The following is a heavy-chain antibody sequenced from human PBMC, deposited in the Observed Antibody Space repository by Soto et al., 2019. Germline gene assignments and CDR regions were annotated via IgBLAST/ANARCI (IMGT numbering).Heavy chain of an antibody. CDR3: ARESATAMATGYFEY. CDR1: GFTFSSYA. V-gene: IGHV3-30-3*01. Sequence: GGSLRLSCAASGFTFSSYAMHWVRQAPGKGLEWVAVISYDGSNKYYADSVKGRFTISRDNSKNTRYLQMNSLRAEDTAVYYGARESATAMATGYFEYWGQGTLVSVSS. D-gene: IGHD5-18*01. CDR2: ISYDGSNK. J-gene: IGHJ4*02.